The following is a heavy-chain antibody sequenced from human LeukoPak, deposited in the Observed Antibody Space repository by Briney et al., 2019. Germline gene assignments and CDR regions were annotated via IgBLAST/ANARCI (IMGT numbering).Heavy chain of an antibody. CDR2: ISGGGEST. Sequence: GGSQRLSCVASEFTFSSHAMNWVRQAPGKGLEWVSSISGGGESTYYADSVKGRFTVSRDNSKNTLYLQINSLRGEDTAAYYCAKGKYSSGGVPDYWGQGTLVTVSS. V-gene: IGHV3-23*01. CDR3: AKGKYSSGGVPDY. D-gene: IGHD6-19*01. CDR1: EFTFSSHA. J-gene: IGHJ4*02.